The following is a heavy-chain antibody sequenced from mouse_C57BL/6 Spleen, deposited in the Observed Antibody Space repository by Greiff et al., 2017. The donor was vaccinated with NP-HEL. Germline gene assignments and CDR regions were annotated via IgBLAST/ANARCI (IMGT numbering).Heavy chain of an antibody. CDR1: GFTFSSYT. Sequence: DVKLVESGGGLVKPGGSLRLSCAASGFTFSSYTMSWVRQTPEKRLEWVATISGGGGNTYYPDSVKGRFTISRDNAKNTLYLQMSSLRSEDTAVYYCARPSNYEDYAMDYWGQGTSVTVSS. CDR2: ISGGGGNT. D-gene: IGHD2-5*01. J-gene: IGHJ4*01. V-gene: IGHV5-9*04. CDR3: ARPSNYEDYAMDY.